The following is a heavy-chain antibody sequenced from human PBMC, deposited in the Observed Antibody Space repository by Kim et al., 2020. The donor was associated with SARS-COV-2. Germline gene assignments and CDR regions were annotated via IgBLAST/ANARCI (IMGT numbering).Heavy chain of an antibody. CDR2: IYSGNST. CDR1: GFKVSGNY. V-gene: IGHV3-53*01. J-gene: IGHJ4*02. CDR3: VGGPTRHYV. Sequence: GGSLRLSCAASGFKVSGNYMSWVRQAPGKGLEWISLIYSGNSTYYAASVKGRFTISRDNSKNTLDLRMSSLKVEDTAIYYCVGGPTRHYVWGRGTLVTVS. D-gene: IGHD3-16*01.